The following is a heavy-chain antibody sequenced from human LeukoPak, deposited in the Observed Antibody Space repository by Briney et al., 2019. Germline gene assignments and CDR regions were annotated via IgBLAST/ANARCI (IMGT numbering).Heavy chain of an antibody. CDR2: TYYRSTWYN. D-gene: IGHD1-26*01. V-gene: IGHV6-1*01. Sequence: SQTLSLTCAISGDSVSSSSAAWNWIRQSPSSGLEWLGRTYYRSTWYNEYAESVRGRITVNPDTSKNQFSLQLNSVTPEDTAVYYCARGKQGGFDYWGQGTLVTVSS. J-gene: IGHJ4*02. CDR1: GDSVSSSSAA. CDR3: ARGKQGGFDY.